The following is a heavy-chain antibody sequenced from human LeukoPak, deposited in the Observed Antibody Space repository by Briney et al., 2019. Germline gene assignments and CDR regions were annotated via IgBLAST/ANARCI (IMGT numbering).Heavy chain of an antibody. V-gene: IGHV3-66*01. D-gene: IGHD3-22*01. J-gene: IGHJ4*02. CDR3: AREPYPDSSGYYFDY. CDR1: GFTVSSNY. Sequence: GGSLRLSCAASGFTVSSNYISWVRQAPGKGLEWVSVIYSGGSTYYADSVKGRFTISRDNSKNTLYLQMNSLRAEDTAVYYCAREPYPDSSGYYFDYWGQGTLVTVSS. CDR2: IYSGGST.